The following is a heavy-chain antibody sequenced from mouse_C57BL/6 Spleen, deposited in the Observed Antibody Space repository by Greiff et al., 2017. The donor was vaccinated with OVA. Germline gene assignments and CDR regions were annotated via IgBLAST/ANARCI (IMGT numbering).Heavy chain of an antibody. V-gene: IGHV1-81*01. CDR1: GYTFTSYG. Sequence: VKLMESGAELARPGASVKLSCKASGYTFTSYGISWVKQRTGQGLEWIGEIYPRSGNTYYNEKFKGKATLTADKSSSTAYMELRSLTSEDSAVYFCARPGYYAMDYWGQGTSVTVSS. J-gene: IGHJ4*01. D-gene: IGHD3-1*01. CDR2: IYPRSGNT. CDR3: ARPGYYAMDY.